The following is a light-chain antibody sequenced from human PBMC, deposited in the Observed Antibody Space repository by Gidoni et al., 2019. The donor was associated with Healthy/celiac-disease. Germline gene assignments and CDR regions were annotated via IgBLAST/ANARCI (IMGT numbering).Light chain of an antibody. Sequence: QSVLTQPPSVSGAPGQRVTISCTGRSSNIGAGYEVHWYQQLPGTAPKLLTYGNSNRPSGVPDRFSGSKSGTSASLAITGLQAEDEADYYCQSYDSSLSGWVFGGGTKLTVL. J-gene: IGLJ3*02. CDR2: GNS. CDR1: SSNIGAGYE. V-gene: IGLV1-40*01. CDR3: QSYDSSLSGWV.